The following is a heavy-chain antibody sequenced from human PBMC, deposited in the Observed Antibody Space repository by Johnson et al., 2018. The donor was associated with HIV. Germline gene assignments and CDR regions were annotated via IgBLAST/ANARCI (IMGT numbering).Heavy chain of an antibody. Sequence: VQLLESGGGLVQPGGSLRLSCVASGFIVSSNYMSWVRQAPGKGLEWVSVIYSGGSTYYADSVKGRFTISRDNSKNTLYLQMNSLRAEDTAVYYCARDRAWGDNVVVAAYGAFDIWGQGTMVTVSS. D-gene: IGHD2-15*01. V-gene: IGHV3-66*01. J-gene: IGHJ3*02. CDR2: IYSGGST. CDR3: ARDRAWGDNVVVAAYGAFDI. CDR1: GFIVSSNY.